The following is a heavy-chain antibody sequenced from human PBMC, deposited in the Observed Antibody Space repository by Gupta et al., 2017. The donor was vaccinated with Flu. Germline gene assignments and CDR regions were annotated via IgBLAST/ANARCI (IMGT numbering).Heavy chain of an antibody. V-gene: IGHV3-21*01. J-gene: IGHJ4*02. D-gene: IGHD6-19*01. CDR2: VSSSSSYI. Sequence: FSSYSMNWVRQAPGKGLEWVSSVSSSSSYIFYADSVKGRFTISRDNAKNSLYLQMNSLRAEDTAVYYCAKHTSGWKQPNDYWGQGTLVTVSS. CDR1: FSSYS. CDR3: AKHTSGWKQPNDY.